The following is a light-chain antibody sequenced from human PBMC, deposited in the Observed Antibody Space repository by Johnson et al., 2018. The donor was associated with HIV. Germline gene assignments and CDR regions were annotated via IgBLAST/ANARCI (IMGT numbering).Light chain of an antibody. V-gene: IGLV1-51*02. CDR2: ENN. CDR1: SSNIGNNY. Sequence: QAVLTQPPSVSAAPGQKVTISCSGSSSNIGNNYVSWYQQLPGKAPKLLIYENNKRPSGIPDRFSGSTSGTSATLGITGLQTGDEADYYCGTWDSSLSAHYVFGTGTKVTVL. CDR3: GTWDSSLSAHYV. J-gene: IGLJ1*01.